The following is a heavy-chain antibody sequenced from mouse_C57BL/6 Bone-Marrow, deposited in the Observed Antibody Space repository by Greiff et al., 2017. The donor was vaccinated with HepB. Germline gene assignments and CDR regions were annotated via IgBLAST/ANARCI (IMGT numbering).Heavy chain of an antibody. D-gene: IGHD1-1*01. CDR1: GYSITSGYY. J-gene: IGHJ2*01. V-gene: IGHV3-6*01. CDR3: AGLYYGSSYVAFDY. CDR2: ISYDGSN. Sequence: EVKLVESGPGLVKPSQSLSLTCSVTGYSITSGYYWNWIRQFPGNKLEWMGYISYDGSNNYNPSLKNRISITRDTSKNQFFLKLNSVTTEDTATYYCAGLYYGSSYVAFDYWGQGTTLTVSS.